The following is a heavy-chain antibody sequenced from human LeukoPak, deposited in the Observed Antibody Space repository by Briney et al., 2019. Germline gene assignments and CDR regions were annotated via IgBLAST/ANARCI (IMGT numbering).Heavy chain of an antibody. CDR3: ARALGAFDI. Sequence: SETLSLTCTVSGYSISSGHYWGWIRHPPGKGLEWIGNIYHSGSTYYNPSLKSRVTISVDTSKNQFSLKLSSVTAADTAVYYCARALGAFDIWGQGTMVTVSS. J-gene: IGHJ3*02. CDR1: GYSISSGHY. CDR2: IYHSGST. V-gene: IGHV4-38-2*02.